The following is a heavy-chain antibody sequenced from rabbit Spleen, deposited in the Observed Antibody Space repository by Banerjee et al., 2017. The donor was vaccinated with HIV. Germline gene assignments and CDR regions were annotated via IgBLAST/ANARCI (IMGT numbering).Heavy chain of an antibody. J-gene: IGHJ4*01. Sequence: QQQLEESGGGLVKPGGTLTLTCKASGFSFSSDYWICWVRQAPGKGLEWIGCIYTGSGSTYYASWAKGRFTISKTSSTTVTLKMTSLTAADTATYFCARALNNFGYTGVTNADLWGPGTLVTVS. CDR3: ARALNNFGYTGVTNADL. CDR1: GFSFSSDYW. CDR2: IYTGSGST. D-gene: IGHD7-1*01. V-gene: IGHV1S45*01.